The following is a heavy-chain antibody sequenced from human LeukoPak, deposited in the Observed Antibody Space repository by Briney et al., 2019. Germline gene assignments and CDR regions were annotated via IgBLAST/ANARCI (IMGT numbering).Heavy chain of an antibody. CDR2: INLSGGST. V-gene: IGHV1-46*01. Sequence: GASVKVSCKASGYTFTSYYMHWVRQAPAQGLEWMGIINLSGGSTNYAQKFRGRVTMTRDTSTSTVYMELSRLSSEDTAVFFCARAQYCSGAKCYFDYWGQGTLVTVSS. CDR3: ARAQYCSGAKCYFDY. CDR1: GYTFTSYY. D-gene: IGHD2-15*01. J-gene: IGHJ4*02.